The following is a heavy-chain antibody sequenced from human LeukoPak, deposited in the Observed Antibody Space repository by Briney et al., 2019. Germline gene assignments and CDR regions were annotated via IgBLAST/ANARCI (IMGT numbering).Heavy chain of an antibody. CDR1: GFTFSSYE. Sequence: PGGSLRLSCAASGFTFSSYEMNWVRQAPGKGLEWVSYISSSGSTIYYADSVKGRFAISRDNAKNSLYLQMNSLRAEDTAVYYCARVSGVWQPAYRWFDPWGQGTLVTVSS. D-gene: IGHD6-13*01. CDR2: ISSSGSTI. CDR3: ARVSGVWQPAYRWFDP. V-gene: IGHV3-48*03. J-gene: IGHJ5*02.